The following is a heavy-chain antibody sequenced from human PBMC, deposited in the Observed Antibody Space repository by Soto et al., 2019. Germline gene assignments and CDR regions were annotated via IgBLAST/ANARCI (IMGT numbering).Heavy chain of an antibody. V-gene: IGHV3-66*01. Sequence: EVQLVESGGGLVQPGGSLRLSCAASGFTVSSNYMSWVRQAPGKGLEWVSVIYSGGSTYYADSVKGRFTISRDNSKNTLYLQMNSLRAEDTAVYYCARSPYSGYGSGIWGSRSFDYWGQGTLVTVSS. CDR1: GFTVSSNY. J-gene: IGHJ4*02. D-gene: IGHD5-12*01. CDR2: IYSGGST. CDR3: ARSPYSGYGSGIWGSRSFDY.